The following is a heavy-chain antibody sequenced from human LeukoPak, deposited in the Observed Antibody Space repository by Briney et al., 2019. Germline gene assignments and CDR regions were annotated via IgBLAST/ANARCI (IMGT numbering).Heavy chain of an antibody. Sequence: PGGSLRLSCAASGLTFSSYSMNWVRQAPGKGLEWVSSISSSSSYIYYADSVKGRFTISRDNAKNSLYLQMNSLRAEDTAVYYCASGVDDYGDYVSSGFGYCGQGTLVTVSS. J-gene: IGHJ4*02. CDR2: ISSSSSYI. CDR1: GLTFSSYS. V-gene: IGHV3-21*01. CDR3: ASGVDDYGDYVSSGFGY. D-gene: IGHD4-17*01.